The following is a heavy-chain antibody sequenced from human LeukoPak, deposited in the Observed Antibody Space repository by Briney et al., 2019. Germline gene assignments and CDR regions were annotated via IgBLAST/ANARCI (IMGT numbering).Heavy chain of an antibody. CDR2: ISSSSSYI. V-gene: IGHV3-21*04. CDR3: ARDQGAFDM. J-gene: IGHJ3*02. Sequence: NPGGSLRLSCAASGFTFSSYSMNWVRQAPGKGLEWVSSISSSSSYIYYAESVKGRFTISRDNAKNSLYLQMNSLRAEDTAVYYCARDQGAFDMWGQGTMVTVSS. CDR1: GFTFSSYS.